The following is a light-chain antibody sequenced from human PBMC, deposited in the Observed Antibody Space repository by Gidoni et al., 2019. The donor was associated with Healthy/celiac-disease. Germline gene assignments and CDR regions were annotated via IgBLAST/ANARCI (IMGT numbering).Light chain of an antibody. J-gene: IGLJ3*02. CDR2: YDD. Sequence: QSVLTQPPSVSEAPRQRVTISCSGSSSNIGNNAVNWYQQLPGTAPKLLIYYDDLLPSGVSDRFSGSKSGTSASLAISGLQSEDEAVYYCAAWDDSLNGPVFGGGTKLTVL. CDR1: SSNIGNNA. CDR3: AAWDDSLNGPV. V-gene: IGLV1-36*01.